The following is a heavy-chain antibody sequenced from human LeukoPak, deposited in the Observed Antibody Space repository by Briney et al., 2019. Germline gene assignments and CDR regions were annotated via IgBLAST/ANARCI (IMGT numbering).Heavy chain of an antibody. Sequence: SETLSLTCTVSGGSINSSSYYWGWIRQPPGKGLEWIGSIYYSGSTYYNPSLKSRVTMSVDTSKNQFSLRLSSVTAADTAVYYCARVLIRSGGSHSLNWFDTWGQGTLVTVSS. J-gene: IGHJ5*02. D-gene: IGHD2-15*01. CDR2: IYYSGST. CDR3: ARVLIRSGGSHSLNWFDT. V-gene: IGHV4-39*07. CDR1: GGSINSSSYY.